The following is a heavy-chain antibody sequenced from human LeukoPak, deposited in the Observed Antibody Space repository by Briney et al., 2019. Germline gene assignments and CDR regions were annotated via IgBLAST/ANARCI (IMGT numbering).Heavy chain of an antibody. Sequence: SETLSLTCTVSGGSISSYYWSWIRQPPGKGLEWIGYIYYSGSTNYNPSLKSRVTISVDTSKNQFSLKLSSVTAADTAVYYCARGTSGRQYYYYYYYMDVWGKGTTVTVSS. V-gene: IGHV4-59*01. CDR1: GGSISSYY. D-gene: IGHD5-12*01. J-gene: IGHJ6*03. CDR2: IYYSGST. CDR3: ARGTSGRQYYYYYYYMDV.